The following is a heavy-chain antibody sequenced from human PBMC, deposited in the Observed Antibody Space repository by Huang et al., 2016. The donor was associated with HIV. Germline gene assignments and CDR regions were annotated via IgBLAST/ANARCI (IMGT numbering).Heavy chain of an antibody. CDR2: IYYRGSH. CDR3: ASLPTRYIAAAVSFDY. J-gene: IGHJ4*02. V-gene: IGHV4-39*01. D-gene: IGHD6-13*01. CDR1: GGSISSSSYY. Sequence: QLQLQESGPGLVKPSETLSLTCTVSGGSISSSSYYWGWIRQPPGKGLEWIGSIYYRGSHYYHPSPKRRGTIAGDTYKNQFSLKRSSVPAADTAVYYCASLPTRYIAAAVSFDYWGQGTLVTVSS.